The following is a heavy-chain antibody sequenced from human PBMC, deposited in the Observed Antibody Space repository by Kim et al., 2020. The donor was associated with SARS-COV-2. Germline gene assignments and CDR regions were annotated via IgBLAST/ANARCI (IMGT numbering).Heavy chain of an antibody. J-gene: IGHJ4*02. CDR2: IYYSGST. Sequence: SETLSLTCTVSGGSISSSSYYWGWIRQPPGKGLEWIGSIYYSGSTYYNPSLKSRVTISVDTSKNQFSLKLSSVTAADTAVYYCAREVHIVVVSYFDYWGQGTLVTVSS. CDR3: AREVHIVVVSYFDY. CDR1: GGSISSSSYY. D-gene: IGHD2-21*01. V-gene: IGHV4-39*07.